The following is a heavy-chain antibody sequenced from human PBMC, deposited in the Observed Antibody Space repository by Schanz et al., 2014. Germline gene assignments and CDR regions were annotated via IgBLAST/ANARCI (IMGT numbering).Heavy chain of an antibody. Sequence: QAQLVESGGGVVQPGRSLRLSCAASGITLSGYGLHWVRQAPGKGLEWVGFISFDGRNTGYAHSVKGRFTISRDNSKNTVNLQMNSLRAEHTAVYYCAKEKEEVAADGSFFDYWGQGTLVTVSS. D-gene: IGHD6-13*01. CDR2: ISFDGRNT. CDR3: AKEKEEVAADGSFFDY. J-gene: IGHJ4*02. CDR1: GITLSGYG. V-gene: IGHV3-30*18.